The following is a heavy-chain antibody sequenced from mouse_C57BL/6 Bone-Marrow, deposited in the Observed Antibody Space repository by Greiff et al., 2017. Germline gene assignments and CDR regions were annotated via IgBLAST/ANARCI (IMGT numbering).Heavy chain of an antibody. J-gene: IGHJ1*03. V-gene: IGHV1-81*01. CDR3: PLLRYPWYFDV. Sequence: VQRVESGAELARPGASVKLSCKASGYTFTSYGISWVKQRTGQGLEWIGEIYPRSGNTYYHEKFKGKATLTADKSSSTAYMAFRSLTSEDSAVYFCPLLRYPWYFDVWGTGTTVTVSS. D-gene: IGHD1-1*01. CDR2: IYPRSGNT. CDR1: GYTFTSYG.